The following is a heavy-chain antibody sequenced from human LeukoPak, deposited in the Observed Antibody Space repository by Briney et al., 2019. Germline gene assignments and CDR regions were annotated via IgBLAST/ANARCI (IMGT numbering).Heavy chain of an antibody. CDR1: GFTFSDYY. CDR3: ARDRSITMVRGVLGD. Sequence: PGGSMRLSCAASGFTFSDYYMSWIRQAPGKGLEWVSYISSSGSTIYYADSVKGRFTISRDNAKNSLHLQMNSLRAEDTAVYYCARDRSITMVRGVLGDWGQGTLVTVSS. V-gene: IGHV3-11*01. CDR2: ISSSGSTI. J-gene: IGHJ4*02. D-gene: IGHD3-10*01.